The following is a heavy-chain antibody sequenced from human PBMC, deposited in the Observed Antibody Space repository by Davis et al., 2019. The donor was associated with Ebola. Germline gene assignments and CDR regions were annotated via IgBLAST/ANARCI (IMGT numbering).Heavy chain of an antibody. CDR1: GYSISTDYY. CDR2: ISQSGSA. V-gene: IGHV4-38-2*02. CDR3: ARDDLSGLIDS. J-gene: IGHJ4*02. Sequence: SETLSLTCTVSGYSISTDYYWGWIRQPPGKGLEWIGVISQSGSAYHSPSLKSRVTMSVDTSRNQFSLNLSSVTAADTVVYYCARDDLSGLIDSWGQGTLVTVSS. D-gene: IGHD1-26*01.